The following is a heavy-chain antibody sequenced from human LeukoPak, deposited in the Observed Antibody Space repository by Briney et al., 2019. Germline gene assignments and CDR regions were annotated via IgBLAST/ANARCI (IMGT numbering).Heavy chain of an antibody. CDR3: ARIGGSYYGGGFDY. V-gene: IGHV1-8*01. CDR2: VSAQNGNT. D-gene: IGHD1-26*01. J-gene: IGHJ4*02. Sequence: ASVKVSCKSSGYMFTSHGIHWLRQAPGQGLEWMGWVSAQNGNTNYVQQFLGRVTITRNTSISTAYMELSSLRSEDTAVYYCARIGGSYYGGGFDYWGQGTLVTVSS. CDR1: GYMFTSHG.